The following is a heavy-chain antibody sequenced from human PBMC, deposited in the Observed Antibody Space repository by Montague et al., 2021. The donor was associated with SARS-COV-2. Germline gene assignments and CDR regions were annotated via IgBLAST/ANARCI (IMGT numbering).Heavy chain of an antibody. V-gene: IGHV3-33*02. CDR2: ISYDETHK. CDR3: ARDLRDHSLHLEQLLVYHLYGVDV. D-gene: IGHD6-19*01. J-gene: IGHJ6*02. Sequence: SLRLSCAASGFTFSNYDMHWVRQAPGKGLEWVALISYDETHKYYADSVKGRFPISRDNSTNTLFLQMNSLRAEDTAVYYCARDLRDHSLHLEQLLVYHLYGVDVWGQGTTVTVSS. CDR1: GFTFSNYD.